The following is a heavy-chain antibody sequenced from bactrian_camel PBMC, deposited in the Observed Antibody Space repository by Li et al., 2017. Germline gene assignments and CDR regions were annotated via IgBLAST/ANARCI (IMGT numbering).Heavy chain of an antibody. CDR3: AAGWLKYYSNEGAVFKEVGEYIRTT. CDR1: GDTYMYNG. J-gene: IGHJ4*01. CDR2: IYKSGPT. Sequence: HVQLVESGGGTVQAGGSLRLSCVASGDTYMYNGVAWFRQGPGKEREGVAAIYKSGPTCYDDSVKGRFNISQDAAKNVVFLQMSSLTPDDTAMYYCAAGWLKYYSNEGAVFKEVGEYIRTTGAGGPRSPSP. V-gene: IGHV3S56*01. D-gene: IGHD2*01.